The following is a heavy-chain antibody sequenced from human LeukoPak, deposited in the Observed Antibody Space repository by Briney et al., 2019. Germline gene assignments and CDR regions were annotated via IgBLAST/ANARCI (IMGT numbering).Heavy chain of an antibody. J-gene: IGHJ4*02. CDR2: IHHSGST. CDR3: ARDLLLDY. Sequence: PSETPSLTCAVYGGSFSGYYWNWIRQPPGKGLEWIGEIHHSGSTNYNPTLKSRVTISVDTSKNQFSLNLSSVTAADTAVYYCARDLLLDYWGQGTLVTVSS. CDR1: GGSFSGYY. V-gene: IGHV4-34*01. D-gene: IGHD2/OR15-2a*01.